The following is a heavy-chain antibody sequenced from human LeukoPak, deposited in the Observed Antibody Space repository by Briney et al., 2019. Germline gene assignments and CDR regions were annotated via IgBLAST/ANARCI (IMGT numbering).Heavy chain of an antibody. D-gene: IGHD3-16*01. CDR2: ISDDGSIT. CDR1: GFTFSRDR. Sequence: GGSLRLSCAASGFTFSRDRMHWVRQAQGKGMVWVSRISDDGSITTYADSVQGRFTISRDNAKSKVFLQMNSLRVQDTAVDFCVSRYYEYNVYDRHCDISGQRIPFTVSS. V-gene: IGHV3-74*01. CDR3: VSRYYEYNVYDRHCDI. J-gene: IGHJ4*02.